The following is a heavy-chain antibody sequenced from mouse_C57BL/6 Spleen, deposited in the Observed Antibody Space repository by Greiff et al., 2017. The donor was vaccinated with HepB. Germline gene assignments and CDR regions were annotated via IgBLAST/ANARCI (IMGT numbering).Heavy chain of an antibody. D-gene: IGHD2-1*01. CDR3: GRDGDGNHWYFDV. V-gene: IGHV3-6*01. Sequence: EVQLQESGPGLVKPSHSLSLTCPATGYSITSCYYRNWIRQSPGNKLECMGYISYDGSNNYNPSFKKQISITRDTSKNQLFLKLNSVTTEDAATYYCGRDGDGNHWYFDVWGTGTTVTVSS. J-gene: IGHJ1*03. CDR2: ISYDGSN. CDR1: GYSITSCYY.